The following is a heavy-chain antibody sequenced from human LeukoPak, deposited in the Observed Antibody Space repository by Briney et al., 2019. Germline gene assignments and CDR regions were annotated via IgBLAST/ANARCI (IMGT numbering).Heavy chain of an antibody. Sequence: GSLRLSCAASGFTFSSYSMNWVRQAPGKGLEWVSSISSSSYIYYADSVKGRFTISRDNAKNSLYLQMNSLRAEDTAVYYCARDGHSYGHDYWGQGTLVTVSS. CDR3: ARDGHSYGHDY. CDR2: ISSSSYI. D-gene: IGHD5-18*01. CDR1: GFTFSSYS. V-gene: IGHV3-21*01. J-gene: IGHJ4*02.